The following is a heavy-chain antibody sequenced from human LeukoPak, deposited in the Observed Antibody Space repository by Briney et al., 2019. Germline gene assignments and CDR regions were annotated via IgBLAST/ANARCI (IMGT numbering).Heavy chain of an antibody. CDR2: INAYNGNT. Sequence: GASVKVSRKASGYTFTSYGISWVRQPPAQGLEWMGWINAYNGNTNYAHKLQGRVIMTTDTSTSTPYMELRSLGSDDTAVYCCARDELRYFDWSADPYFDYWGQGTLVTVFS. V-gene: IGHV1-18*04. D-gene: IGHD3-9*01. CDR1: GYTFTSYG. CDR3: ARDELRYFDWSADPYFDY. J-gene: IGHJ4*02.